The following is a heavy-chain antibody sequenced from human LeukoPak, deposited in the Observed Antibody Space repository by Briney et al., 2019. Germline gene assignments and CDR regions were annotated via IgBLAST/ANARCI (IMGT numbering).Heavy chain of an antibody. J-gene: IGHJ6*03. Sequence: GASVTVSFMASGYTFTGYYMQWVRQAPGQGGERMGWINTNRGGANYAQKFQGRVTMPRDPSISTAYMELSRLRSDDTSVYYCARDSSYRRLWHLAGYYYYYYYMDFWGKGTTVTVSS. V-gene: IGHV1-2*02. CDR1: GYTFTGYY. CDR2: INTNRGGA. CDR3: ARDSSYRRLWHLAGYYYYYYYMDF. D-gene: IGHD3-16*01.